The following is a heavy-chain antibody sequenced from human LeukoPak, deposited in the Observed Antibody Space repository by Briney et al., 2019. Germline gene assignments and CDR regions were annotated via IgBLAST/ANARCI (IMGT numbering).Heavy chain of an antibody. J-gene: IGHJ4*02. CDR2: IYYSGTT. CDR1: GGSISSSSYY. D-gene: IGHD6-19*01. CDR3: ARDAYSSGYYFFDY. V-gene: IGHV4-61*01. Sequence: PSETLSLTCSVSGGSISSSSYYWGWIRQPPGKGLEWIGYIYYSGTTNYNPSLKSRVTISVDTSKNQFSLKLTSVTAADTAVYYCARDAYSSGYYFFDYWGQGTLVTVSS.